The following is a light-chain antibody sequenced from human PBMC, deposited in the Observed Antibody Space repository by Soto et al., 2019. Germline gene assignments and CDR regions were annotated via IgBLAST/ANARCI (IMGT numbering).Light chain of an antibody. Sequence: EMVMTQSPATLSVSPGERATLSCRASQSVSSYLGWYQQRPGQAPRLLIYDASNRATGIPARFSGSGSGTDFTLTISSLEPEDFAVYYCQQRSSWPPTFGGGTKVDIK. CDR1: QSVSSY. J-gene: IGKJ4*01. CDR2: DAS. V-gene: IGKV3-11*01. CDR3: QQRSSWPPT.